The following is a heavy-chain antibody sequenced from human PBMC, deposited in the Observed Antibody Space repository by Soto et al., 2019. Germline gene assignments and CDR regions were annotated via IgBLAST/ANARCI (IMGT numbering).Heavy chain of an antibody. J-gene: IGHJ4*02. CDR3: ARSVAVPGAHIDY. D-gene: IGHD6-19*01. V-gene: IGHV4-59*11. Sequence: SETLSLTCSFSSSSISGPSWRWIRQSPGKGLEWLCYVYYTWSTHYSPPLRSRVSISVDTSKNEFSLRLISVTAEDTAVYFCARSVAVPGAHIDYWGQGTQVTVSS. CDR2: VYYTWST. CDR1: SSSISGPS.